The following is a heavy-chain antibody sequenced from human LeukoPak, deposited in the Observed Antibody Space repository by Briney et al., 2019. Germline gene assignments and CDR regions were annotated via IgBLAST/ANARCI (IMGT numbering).Heavy chain of an antibody. Sequence: SETLSLTCTVSGGSISTYYWSWIRQPPGKGLEWIGYIHYSGATSYNPSLNSRVTVSVDTSKNQLSLKLNSVTAADTAVYYCAREYSAFEIWGPGTMVSVSS. CDR3: AREYSAFEI. J-gene: IGHJ3*02. D-gene: IGHD1-1*01. V-gene: IGHV4-59*01. CDR2: IHYSGAT. CDR1: GGSISTYY.